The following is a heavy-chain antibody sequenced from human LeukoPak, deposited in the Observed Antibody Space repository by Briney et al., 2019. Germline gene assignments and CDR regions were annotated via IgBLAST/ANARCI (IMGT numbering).Heavy chain of an antibody. D-gene: IGHD3-10*02. CDR3: AELGITMIGGV. Sequence: GGSLRLSCAASGFTFRSYGMSWVRQAPGKGLEWVSGISGSGGSTYYADSVKGRFTISRDNSKNTLYLQMNSLRADDTAVYYCAELGITMIGGVWGKGTTVTISS. CDR1: GFTFRSYG. CDR2: ISGSGGST. J-gene: IGHJ6*04. V-gene: IGHV3-23*01.